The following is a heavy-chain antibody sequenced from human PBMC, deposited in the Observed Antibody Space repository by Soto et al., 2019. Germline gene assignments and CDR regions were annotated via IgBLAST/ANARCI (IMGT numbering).Heavy chain of an antibody. CDR2: INSDGSST. Sequence: VPLVESGGGLLQPGGSLRLSCAVSGSTFSNDWMHWVRQAPGKGLVWVSHINSDGSSTNYADFVKGRFTIARDNAKNTVYLQMNSLRAEDTAVYYCARDRSYSLDVWGQGTTVTVSS. V-gene: IGHV3-74*01. J-gene: IGHJ6*02. CDR3: ARDRSYSLDV. CDR1: GSTFSNDW.